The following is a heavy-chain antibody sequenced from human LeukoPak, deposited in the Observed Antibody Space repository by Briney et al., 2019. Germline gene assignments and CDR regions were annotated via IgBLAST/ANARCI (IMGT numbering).Heavy chain of an antibody. V-gene: IGHV4-38-2*02. J-gene: IGHJ4*02. CDR3: ARDRSYYTFDY. CDR2: MHHSGST. CDR1: GYSISTDYH. D-gene: IGHD3-10*01. Sequence: SETLSLTCAVSGYSISTDYHWGWIRQPPGKGLEWIGAMHHSGSTYYNPSLKSRVTISVDTSKNQVSLKLNSVTAADTAVYYCARDRSYYTFDYWGQGTLVVVPA.